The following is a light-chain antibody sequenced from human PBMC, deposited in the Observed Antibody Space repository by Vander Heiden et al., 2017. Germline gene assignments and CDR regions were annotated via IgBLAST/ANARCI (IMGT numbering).Light chain of an antibody. CDR1: RVISIN. J-gene: IGKJ2*01. Sequence: IYAASTFSALTGAGVTILGRGSRVISINLAGIRQKPGKPPRPLFNAASTWQGGVPSRFSGSGSGTDFTLTISCLQSEDFATYYCQQYYSYEYTFGQGTKLEIK. V-gene: IGKV1-8*01. CDR3: QQYYSYEYT. CDR2: AAS.